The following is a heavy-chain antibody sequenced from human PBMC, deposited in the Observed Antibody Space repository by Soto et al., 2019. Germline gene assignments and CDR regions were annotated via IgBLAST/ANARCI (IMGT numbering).Heavy chain of an antibody. CDR1: GGSISSFY. J-gene: IGHJ3*02. V-gene: IGHV4-4*07. CDR2: IYLSGTT. CDR3: ARSPSASSIGTFDI. D-gene: IGHD1-1*01. Sequence: QVQLQESGPGLVKPSETLSLTCTVSGGSISSFYWNWIRLSAGKGLEWIGRIYLSGTTTYNPALQSRVTMSVDTSKNQSSLTLSSLTAADTAVYYCARSPSASSIGTFDIWGQGTKVTVSS.